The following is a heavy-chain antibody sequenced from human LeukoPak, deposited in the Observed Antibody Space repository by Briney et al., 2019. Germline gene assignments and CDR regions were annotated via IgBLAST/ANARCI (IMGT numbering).Heavy chain of an antibody. CDR2: IYYSGST. V-gene: IGHV4-30-4*01. D-gene: IGHD2-2*01. Sequence: SQTLSLTCAVSGGSISSGDYYWSWIRQPPGKGLEWIGYIYYSGSTNYNPSLKSRVTISVDTSKNQFSLKLSSVTAADTAVYYCARGGYQLLSPPGWFDPWGQGTLVTVSS. J-gene: IGHJ5*02. CDR1: GGSISSGDYY. CDR3: ARGGYQLLSPPGWFDP.